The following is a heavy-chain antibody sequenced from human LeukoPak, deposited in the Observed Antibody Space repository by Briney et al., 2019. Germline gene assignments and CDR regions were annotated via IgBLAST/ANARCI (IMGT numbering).Heavy chain of an antibody. D-gene: IGHD5-12*01. CDR2: IHYSGST. J-gene: IGHJ4*02. V-gene: IGHV4-30-4*01. Sequence: SQTLSLTCTVSGGSISSGDYYWSWIRQPPGKGLEWIGYIHYSGSTYYNPSLKSRVTISVDTSKNQFSLKLSSVTAADTAVYYCARVIISGYEGPIDYWGQGTLVTVSS. CDR1: GGSISSGDYY. CDR3: ARVIISGYEGPIDY.